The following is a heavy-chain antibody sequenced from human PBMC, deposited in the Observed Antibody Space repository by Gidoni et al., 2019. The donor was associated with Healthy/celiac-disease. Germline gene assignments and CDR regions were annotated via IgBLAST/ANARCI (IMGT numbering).Heavy chain of an antibody. V-gene: IGHV3-23*04. Sequence: EVQLVESGGGWVQPGGSLRRSCAASGCTVSSYAMSWVRQAPGKGLVWVSAISGSGGSTSYADSVKGRFTISRDNSKNTLYLQMNSLRAEDTAVYYCAKGDIAVAVTYFDYWGQGTLVTVSS. CDR1: GCTVSSYA. J-gene: IGHJ4*02. CDR2: ISGSGGST. CDR3: AKGDIAVAVTYFDY. D-gene: IGHD6-19*01.